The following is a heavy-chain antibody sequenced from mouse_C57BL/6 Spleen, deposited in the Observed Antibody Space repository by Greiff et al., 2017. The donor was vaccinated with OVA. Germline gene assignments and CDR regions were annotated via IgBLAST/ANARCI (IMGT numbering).Heavy chain of an antibody. J-gene: IGHJ4*01. Sequence: VQLQQSGAELVRPGASVKLSCKASGYTFTDYYINWVKQRPGQGLEWIARIYPGSGNTYYNEKFKGKATLTAEKSSSTAYMQLSSLTSEDSAVYFCARDGIYYGSGNYAMDYWGQGTSVTVSS. CDR1: GYTFTDYY. CDR3: ARDGIYYGSGNYAMDY. V-gene: IGHV1-76*01. CDR2: IYPGSGNT. D-gene: IGHD1-1*01.